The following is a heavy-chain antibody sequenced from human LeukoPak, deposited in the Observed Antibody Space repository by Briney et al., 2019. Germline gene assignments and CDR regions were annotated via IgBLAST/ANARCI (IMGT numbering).Heavy chain of an antibody. Sequence: ASVKVSCKASGGTFSSYAISWVRQAPGQGLEWMGGIIPTFGTANYAQKFQGRVTITADESTSTAYMELSSLRSEDTAVYYCARDGAGYSSGWAPDYWGQGTLVTVSS. CDR2: IIPTFGTA. J-gene: IGHJ4*02. CDR3: ARDGAGYSSGWAPDY. CDR1: GGTFSSYA. V-gene: IGHV1-69*01. D-gene: IGHD6-19*01.